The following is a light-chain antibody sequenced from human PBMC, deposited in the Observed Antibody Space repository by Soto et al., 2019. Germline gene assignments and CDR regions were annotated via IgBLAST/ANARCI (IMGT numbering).Light chain of an antibody. CDR2: GSS. Sequence: EVGLTQSPATLSLSPGERATLSCRASQSVGSDLAWYQQKVGQAPTLLMYGSSTRATAIPARFSGSGSGTEFTLTISSLQPEDFAVYHCQQYNTWPWTFGQGTKVDIK. J-gene: IGKJ1*01. CDR3: QQYNTWPWT. V-gene: IGKV3-15*01. CDR1: QSVGSD.